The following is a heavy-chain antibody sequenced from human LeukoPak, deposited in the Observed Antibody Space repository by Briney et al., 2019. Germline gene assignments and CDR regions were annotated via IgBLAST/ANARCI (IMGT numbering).Heavy chain of an antibody. J-gene: IGHJ5*02. CDR2: IRGSGGST. Sequence: GGSLRLFCAASGSTFSSSAMSWVRQAPGKGLEWVSAIRGSGGSTYFADSVKGRFTISRDNSKDTLYLQMNSLRAEDTAVYYCAKGDRAAGGPYLYNWFDPWGQGTLVTVSS. D-gene: IGHD6-13*01. V-gene: IGHV3-23*01. CDR1: GSTFSSSA. CDR3: AKGDRAAGGPYLYNWFDP.